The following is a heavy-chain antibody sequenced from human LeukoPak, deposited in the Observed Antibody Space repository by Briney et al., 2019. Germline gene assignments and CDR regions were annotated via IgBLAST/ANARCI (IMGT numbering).Heavy chain of an antibody. CDR3: ARVTGGYYYMDV. CDR2: IYHSGST. J-gene: IGHJ6*03. D-gene: IGHD1-14*01. V-gene: IGHV4-39*07. CDR1: GGSISSSSYY. Sequence: SETLSLTCTVSGGSISSSSYYWGWIRQPPGKGLEWIGSIYHSGSTYYNPSLKSRVTISVDTSKNQFSLKLSSVTAADTAVYYCARVTGGYYYMDVWGKGTTVTVSS.